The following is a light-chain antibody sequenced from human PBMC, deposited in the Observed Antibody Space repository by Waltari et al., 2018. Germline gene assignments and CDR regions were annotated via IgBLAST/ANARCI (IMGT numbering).Light chain of an antibody. CDR3: YSTDSSGHQNRV. J-gene: IGLJ3*02. CDR1: ALPRKY. Sequence: SYELTQPPSVSVSPGQTARITCSGDALPRKYVSWYHQKSGQAPVLVIYEDNKRPSGIPERFSGSSSGTMATLTINGAQVEDDGDYHCYSTDSSGHQNRVFGGGTRLTVL. V-gene: IGLV3-10*01. CDR2: EDN.